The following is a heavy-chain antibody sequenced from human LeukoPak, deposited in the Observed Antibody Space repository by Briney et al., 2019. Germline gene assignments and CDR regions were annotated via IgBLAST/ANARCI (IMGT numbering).Heavy chain of an antibody. Sequence: SATLSLTCTVSGGSISSFYWSWTRQPPGKGLEWIGYIYYTGSNNYNSSLKSRVTISVDTSKNQFSLNPSSVTAADTAVYYCARVLVMNYFDSWGQGTLVTVSS. CDR2: IYYTGSN. D-gene: IGHD3-3*02. CDR1: GGSISSFY. CDR3: ARVLVMNYFDS. J-gene: IGHJ4*02. V-gene: IGHV4-59*08.